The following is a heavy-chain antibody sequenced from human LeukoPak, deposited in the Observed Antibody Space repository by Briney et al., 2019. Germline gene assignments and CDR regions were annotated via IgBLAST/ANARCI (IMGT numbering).Heavy chain of an antibody. D-gene: IGHD3-3*01. J-gene: IGHJ5*01. CDR1: GGSISSGGYY. CDR2: IYYSGST. Sequence: PSQTLSLTCTVSGGSISSGGYYWRWIRQHPGKGLEWIGYIYYSGSTYYNPSLKSRVTISVDTSKNQFSLKLSSVTAADTAVYYCARASDFWSGHNWFDPWGQGTLVTVSS. V-gene: IGHV4-31*03. CDR3: ARASDFWSGHNWFDP.